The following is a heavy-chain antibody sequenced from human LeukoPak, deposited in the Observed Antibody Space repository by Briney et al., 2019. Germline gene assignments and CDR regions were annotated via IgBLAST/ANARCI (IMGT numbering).Heavy chain of an antibody. D-gene: IGHD3-22*01. V-gene: IGHV4-38-2*01. CDR3: ARGKRRGYYDISGFDY. CDR1: GYSISSGRY. J-gene: IGHJ4*02. Sequence: SETLSLTCAVSGYSISSGRYWGWIRQPPGKGLEWIGSVFHSGSTYYNPSLKSRVTISVDTSKNQFSLNLSSVTAADTAVYYCARGKRRGYYDISGFDYWGQGTLVTVSS. CDR2: VFHSGST.